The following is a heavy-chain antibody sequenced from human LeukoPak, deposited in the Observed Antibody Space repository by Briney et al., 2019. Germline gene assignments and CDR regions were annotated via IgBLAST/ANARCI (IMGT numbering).Heavy chain of an antibody. D-gene: IGHD3-3*01. J-gene: IGHJ4*02. CDR1: GFIFSNYA. Sequence: GGSLRLSCAASGFIFSNYAMSWVRQAPGKGLEWVSAIDSTGAYTWYADSVKGRFTISKDSSKTILYLQMNSLRVEDTAVFYCARDQYDTWSRRGNFDSWGQGTLVIVSS. V-gene: IGHV3-23*01. CDR2: IDSTGAYT. CDR3: ARDQYDTWSRRGNFDS.